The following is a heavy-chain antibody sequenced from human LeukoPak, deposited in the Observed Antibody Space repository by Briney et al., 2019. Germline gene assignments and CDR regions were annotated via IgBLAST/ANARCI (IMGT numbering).Heavy chain of an antibody. D-gene: IGHD6-13*01. J-gene: IGHJ4*02. Sequence: PSETLSLTCTVSGGSIGSYYWSWIRQPPGKGLEWIGYIYYSGSTNYNPSLKSRVTISVDTSKNQFSLKLSSVTAADTAVYYCARLYSSSWSQIDYWGQGTLVTVSS. CDR3: ARLYSSSWSQIDY. CDR1: GGSIGSYY. CDR2: IYYSGST. V-gene: IGHV4-59*08.